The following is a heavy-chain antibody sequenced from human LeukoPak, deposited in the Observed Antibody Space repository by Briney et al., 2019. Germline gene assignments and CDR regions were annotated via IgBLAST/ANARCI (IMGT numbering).Heavy chain of an antibody. D-gene: IGHD2-2*01. J-gene: IGHJ5*02. Sequence: ASVKVSCKASGGTFSSYAISWVRQAPGQGLEWMGGIIPIFGTANYAQKFQGRVTITADESTSTAYMELSSLRSEDTAVYYCARGQGQYCSSTSCYESWFDPWGQGTLVTVSS. CDR1: GGTFSSYA. V-gene: IGHV1-69*13. CDR3: ARGQGQYCSSTSCYESWFDP. CDR2: IIPIFGTA.